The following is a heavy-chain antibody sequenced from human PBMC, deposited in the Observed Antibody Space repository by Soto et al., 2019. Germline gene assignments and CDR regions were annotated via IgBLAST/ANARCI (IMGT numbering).Heavy chain of an antibody. J-gene: IGHJ3*02. Sequence: PSETLSLTCTVSGGSISSNIYYWRWIRQPPGKGLEWIGNIYYSGSTNYNPSLKSRVTISVDTSKNQFSLKLSSVTAADTAVYYCARMYYYDSSGYYPNAFDIWGQGTMVTVS. D-gene: IGHD3-22*01. CDR1: GGSISSNIYY. CDR2: IYYSGST. CDR3: ARMYYYDSSGYYPNAFDI. V-gene: IGHV4-39*07.